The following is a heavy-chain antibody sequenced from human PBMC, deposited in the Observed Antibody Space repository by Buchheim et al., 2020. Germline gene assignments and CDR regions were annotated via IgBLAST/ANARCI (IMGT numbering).Heavy chain of an antibody. V-gene: IGHV3-33*01. J-gene: IGHJ4*02. CDR1: GFTFSSYG. D-gene: IGHD3-22*01. CDR2: IWYDGSNK. Sequence: QVQLVESGGGVVQPGRSLRLSCAASGFTFSSYGMHWVRQAPGKGLEWVAVIWYDGSNKYYADSVKGRFTISRDNSKNTLYLQRNSLRAEDTAVYYCARKRDSKGGLDYWGQGTL. CDR3: ARKRDSKGGLDY.